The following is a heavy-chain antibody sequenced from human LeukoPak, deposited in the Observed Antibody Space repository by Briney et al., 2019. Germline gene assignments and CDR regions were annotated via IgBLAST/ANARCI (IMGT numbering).Heavy chain of an antibody. J-gene: IGHJ4*01. CDR2: ISYDGSNK. CDR1: GFTLSSNA. D-gene: IGHD6-19*01. Sequence: PGRSLSLSCAPSGFTLSSNAMHWVRQAPGKGLEWVAVISYDGSNKYYADSVKGRFTISRDNSKNTLYLQMNSLRAEDTAVYYCARDPSIAVAGTGFDYWGEGTLVTVSS. CDR3: ARDPSIAVAGTGFDY. V-gene: IGHV3-30-3*01.